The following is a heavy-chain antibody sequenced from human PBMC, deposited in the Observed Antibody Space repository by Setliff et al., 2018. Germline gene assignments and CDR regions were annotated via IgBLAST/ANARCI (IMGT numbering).Heavy chain of an antibody. Sequence: GGSLRLSCAASGFTLSHNWMNWVRQGPGKGLVWVSYINNDGSVTKYGDSVKGRFTISRDNAKNTLYLQMNSLRAEDTAVCYCVRDGAGAFDYWGQGALVTVSS. D-gene: IGHD1-26*01. CDR1: GFTLSHNW. V-gene: IGHV3-74*01. J-gene: IGHJ4*02. CDR3: VRDGAGAFDY. CDR2: INNDGSVT.